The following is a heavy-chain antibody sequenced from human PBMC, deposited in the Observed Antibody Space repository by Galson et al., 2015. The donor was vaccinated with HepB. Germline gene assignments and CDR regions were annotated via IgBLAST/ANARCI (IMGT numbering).Heavy chain of an antibody. Sequence: CAIAGDSVSSNSAAWNWIRQSPSRGFEWLGRTYYRSKWYIDYAISVKSRITINPDTSKNQFSLQLNSVTPEDTAVYYCARVGYSSSRVGLAFDIWGQGTMVTVSS. CDR1: GDSVSSNSAA. V-gene: IGHV6-1*01. CDR2: TYYRSKWYI. J-gene: IGHJ3*02. D-gene: IGHD6-13*01. CDR3: ARVGYSSSRVGLAFDI.